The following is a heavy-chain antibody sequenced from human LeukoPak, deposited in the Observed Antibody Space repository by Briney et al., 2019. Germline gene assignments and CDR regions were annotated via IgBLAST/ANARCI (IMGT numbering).Heavy chain of an antibody. CDR1: GFTFSSYG. Sequence: GGSLRLSCAASGFTFSSYGMSWVRQAPGKGLEWVSYISSSSSTIYYADSVKGRFTISRDNAKNSLYLQMNSLRDEDTAVYYCATDYYDSSGYLNPHFDYWGQGTLVTVSS. D-gene: IGHD3-22*01. J-gene: IGHJ4*02. CDR3: ATDYYDSSGYLNPHFDY. CDR2: ISSSSSTI. V-gene: IGHV3-48*02.